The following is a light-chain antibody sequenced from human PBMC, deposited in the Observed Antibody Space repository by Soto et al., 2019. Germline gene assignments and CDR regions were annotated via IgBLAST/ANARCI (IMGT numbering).Light chain of an antibody. Sequence: EIVLTQSPGTLSLSPGERATLSCRASQSVSSSYLAWYQQKPGPPPRLLIYAASSRATGIPDRFSGSGSGTDFTLTISRLEPEDVVLYYCQQYDNSLYTFGQGTKLEIK. J-gene: IGKJ2*01. CDR3: QQYDNSLYT. V-gene: IGKV3-20*01. CDR2: AAS. CDR1: QSVSSSY.